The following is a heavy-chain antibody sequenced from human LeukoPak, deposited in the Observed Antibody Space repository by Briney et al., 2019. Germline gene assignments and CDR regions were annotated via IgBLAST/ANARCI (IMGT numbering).Heavy chain of an antibody. V-gene: IGHV3-23*01. J-gene: IGHJ4*02. D-gene: IGHD5-12*01. Sequence: GGSLRLSCAASGFTFSSYSMNWVRQAPGKGLEWVSAISGSGGSTYYADSVKGRFTISRDNSKNTLYLQMNSLRAEDTAVYYCAKESVATSPEDYFDYWGQGTLVTVSS. CDR3: AKESVATSPEDYFDY. CDR2: ISGSGGST. CDR1: GFTFSSYS.